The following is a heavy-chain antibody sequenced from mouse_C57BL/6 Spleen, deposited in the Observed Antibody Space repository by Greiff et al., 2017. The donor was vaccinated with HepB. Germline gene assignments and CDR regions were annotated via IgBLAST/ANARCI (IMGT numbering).Heavy chain of an antibody. V-gene: IGHV5-4*03. J-gene: IGHJ2*01. CDR2: ISDGGSYT. D-gene: IGHD3-2*02. CDR3: ARGDSSLY. Sequence: DVMLVESGGGLVKPGGSLKLSCAASGFTFSSYAMSWVRQTPEKRLEWVATISDGGSYTYYPDNVKGRFTISRDNAKNNLYLQMSHLKSEDTAMYYCARGDSSLYWGQGTTLTVSS. CDR1: GFTFSSYA.